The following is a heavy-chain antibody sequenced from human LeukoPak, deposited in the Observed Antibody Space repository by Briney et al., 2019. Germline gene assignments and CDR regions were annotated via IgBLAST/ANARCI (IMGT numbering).Heavy chain of an antibody. CDR2: ISSSSSYI. CDR3: ARGPAVYGSGSPLFDY. J-gene: IGHJ4*02. CDR1: GFTFSSYS. Sequence: GVSLRLSCAASGFTFSSYSMNWVRQAPGKGLEWVSSISSSSSYIYYADSVKGRFTISRDNAKNSLYLQMNSLRAEDTAVYYCARGPAVYGSGSPLFDYWGQGTLVTVSS. V-gene: IGHV3-21*01. D-gene: IGHD3-10*01.